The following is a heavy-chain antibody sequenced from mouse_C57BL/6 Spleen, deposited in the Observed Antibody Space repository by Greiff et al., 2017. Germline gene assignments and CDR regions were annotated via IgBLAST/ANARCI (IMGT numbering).Heavy chain of an antibody. D-gene: IGHD2-3*01. V-gene: IGHV1-75*01. J-gene: IGHJ1*03. CDR1: GYTFTDYY. Sequence: VQLQESGPELVKPGASVKISCKASGYTFTDYYINWVKQRPGQGLEWIGWIFPGSGSTYYNEKFKGKATLTVDKSSSTAYMLLSSLTSEDSAVYFCARRGDGYYAPYWYFDVWGTGTTVTVSS. CDR3: ARRGDGYYAPYWYFDV. CDR2: IFPGSGST.